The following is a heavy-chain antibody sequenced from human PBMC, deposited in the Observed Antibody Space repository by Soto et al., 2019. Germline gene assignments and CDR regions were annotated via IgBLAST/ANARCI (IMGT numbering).Heavy chain of an antibody. V-gene: IGHV3-33*01. D-gene: IGHD2-15*01. CDR2: IWYDGSNK. CDR3: ARGGGYCSGGSCYNWFDP. J-gene: IGHJ5*02. CDR1: GFTFSSYG. Sequence: GGSLRLSCAASGFTFSSYGTHWVRQAPGKGLEWVAVIWYDGSNKYYADSVKGRFTISRDNSKNTLYLQMNSLRAEDTAVYYCARGGGYCSGGSCYNWFDPWGQGTLVTVSS.